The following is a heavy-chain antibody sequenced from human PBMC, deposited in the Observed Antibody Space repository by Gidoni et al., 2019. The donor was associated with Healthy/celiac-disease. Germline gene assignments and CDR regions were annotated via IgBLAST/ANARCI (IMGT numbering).Heavy chain of an antibody. CDR2: INHSGSP. V-gene: IGHV4-34*01. CDR3: ARAWIQLWLQEALYFDY. Sequence: QVQLQQWGAGLLKPSETLSLTCAVYGGSFSGYYWSWIRQPPGTGLEWMGEINHSGSPNYNPSLKSRVTISVDTSKNQFSLKLSSVTAADTAVYYCARAWIQLWLQEALYFDYWGQGTLVTVSS. D-gene: IGHD5-18*01. CDR1: GGSFSGYY. J-gene: IGHJ4*02.